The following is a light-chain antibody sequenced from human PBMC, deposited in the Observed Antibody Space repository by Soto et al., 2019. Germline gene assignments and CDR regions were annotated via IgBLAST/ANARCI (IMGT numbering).Light chain of an antibody. V-gene: IGKV1-8*01. J-gene: IGKJ1*01. CDR2: AAS. Sequence: AIRMTQSPSSFSASTGDRVTITCRASQGISSYLAWYQQKPGKAPKLLIYAASTLQRGVPSRFSGSGSGTDFTLTISCLQSEDFATYYCQQYYSYPPGTFGQGTKVEIK. CDR3: QQYYSYPPGT. CDR1: QGISSY.